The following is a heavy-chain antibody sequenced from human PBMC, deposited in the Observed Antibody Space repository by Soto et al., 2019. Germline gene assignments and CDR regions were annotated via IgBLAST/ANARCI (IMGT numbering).Heavy chain of an antibody. CDR1: GYFFTYYH. D-gene: IGHD2-8*01. CDR2: INPKSGGT. J-gene: IGHJ6*02. V-gene: IGHV1-2*04. CDR3: ARGDSTDCSNGVCSFFYNHDMDV. Sequence: ASGKVSCKDSGYFFTYYHIHWVRQAPGQGLEWLGRINPKSGGTSTAQKFQGWVTMTTDTSISTASMELTRLTSDDTAIYYCARGDSTDCSNGVCSFFYNHDMDVWGQGTTVTVSS.